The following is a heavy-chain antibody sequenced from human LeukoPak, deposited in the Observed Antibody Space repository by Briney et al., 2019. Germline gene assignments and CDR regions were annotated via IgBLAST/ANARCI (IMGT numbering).Heavy chain of an antibody. D-gene: IGHD6-19*01. J-gene: IGHJ4*02. CDR2: ISYDGSNK. Sequence: GGSLRLSCAASGFTFSSYWMSWVRQAPGKGLEWVAVISYDGSNKYYADSVKGRFTISRDNSKNTLYLQMNSLRAEDTAVYYCAKLTRIAVAGTDFDYWGQGTLVTVSS. CDR1: GFTFSSYW. V-gene: IGHV3-30*18. CDR3: AKLTRIAVAGTDFDY.